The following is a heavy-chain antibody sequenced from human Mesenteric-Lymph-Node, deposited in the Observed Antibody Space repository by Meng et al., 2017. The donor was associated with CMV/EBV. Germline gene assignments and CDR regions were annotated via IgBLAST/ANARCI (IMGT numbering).Heavy chain of an antibody. Sequence: SETLSLTCAVYGGSFSGYYWSWIRQPPGKGLEWIGSIYYSGSTYYNPSLKSRVTISVDTSKNQFSLKLSSVTAADTAVYYCARVGTWRQPLGYWGQGTLVTVSS. V-gene: IGHV4-34*01. D-gene: IGHD5-18*01. CDR3: ARVGTWRQPLGY. CDR2: IYYSGST. CDR1: GGSFSGYY. J-gene: IGHJ4*02.